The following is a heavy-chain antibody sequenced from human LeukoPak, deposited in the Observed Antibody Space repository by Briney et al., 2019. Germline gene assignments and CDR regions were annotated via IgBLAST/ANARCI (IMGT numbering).Heavy chain of an antibody. CDR1: GGSISSYY. CDR2: IYYSGST. CDR3: ARAPYSSSPPFDN. D-gene: IGHD6-13*01. J-gene: IGHJ4*02. V-gene: IGHV4-59*01. Sequence: PSETLSLTCTVSGGSISSYYWSWIRQSPGKGLEWIGYIYYSGSTNYNPSLKSRVTISVDTSKNQFSLKLSSVTAADTAVYHCARAPYSSSPPFDNWGQGTLVTVSS.